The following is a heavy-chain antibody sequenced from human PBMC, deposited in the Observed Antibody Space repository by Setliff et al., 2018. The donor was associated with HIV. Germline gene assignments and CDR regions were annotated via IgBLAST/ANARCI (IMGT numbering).Heavy chain of an antibody. CDR2: IYYSGST. CDR3: ARAEMATIVAFDI. V-gene: IGHV4-59*01. Sequence: SETLSLTCTVSSGSISTYYWTWIRQTPGKGLEWIGYIYYSGSTKYNPSLTSRVTISVDTSKNHFSLKLTSVTAADTAVYYCARAEMATIVAFDIWGQGTMVTVSS. D-gene: IGHD5-12*01. CDR1: SGSISTYY. J-gene: IGHJ3*02.